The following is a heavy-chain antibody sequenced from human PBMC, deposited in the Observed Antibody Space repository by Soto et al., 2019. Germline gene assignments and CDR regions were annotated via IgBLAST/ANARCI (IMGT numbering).Heavy chain of an antibody. CDR3: ARGAGDIVVVPAAQRAFDI. Sequence: GASVKVSCKASGGTFSSYTISWVRQAPGQGLEWMGRIIPILGIANYAQKFQGRVTITADKSTSTAYMELSSLRSEDTAVYYCARGAGDIVVVPAAQRAFDIWGQGTMVTVSS. J-gene: IGHJ3*02. D-gene: IGHD2-2*01. CDR2: IIPILGIA. CDR1: GGTFSSYT. V-gene: IGHV1-69*02.